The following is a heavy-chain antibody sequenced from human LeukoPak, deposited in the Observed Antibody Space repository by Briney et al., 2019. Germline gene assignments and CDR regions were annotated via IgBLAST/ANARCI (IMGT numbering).Heavy chain of an antibody. CDR2: INPNSGGT. CDR3: ARAAAAAGANDY. CDR1: GYTFTGYY. Sequence: WASVKVSCKASGYTFTGYYMHWVRQAPGQGLEWMGWINPNSGGTNYAQKFQGRVTMTRDTSISTAYMELSGLRSDDTAVYYCARAAAAAGANDYWGQGTLVTVSS. V-gene: IGHV1-2*02. D-gene: IGHD6-13*01. J-gene: IGHJ4*02.